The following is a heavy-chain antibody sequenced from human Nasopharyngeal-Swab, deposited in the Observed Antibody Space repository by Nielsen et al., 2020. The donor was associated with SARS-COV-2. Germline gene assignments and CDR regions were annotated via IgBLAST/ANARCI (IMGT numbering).Heavy chain of an antibody. CDR3: ARDIGAMVRGVSGAFDI. Sequence: SETLSLTCAVSGGSISSGGYSWSWIRQPPGKGLEWIGYIYHSGSTYYNPSLKSRVTISVDRSKNQFSLKLSSVTAADTAVYYCARDIGAMVRGVSGAFDIWGQGTMVTVSS. D-gene: IGHD3-10*01. CDR1: GGSISSGGYS. V-gene: IGHV4-30-2*01. J-gene: IGHJ3*02. CDR2: IYHSGST.